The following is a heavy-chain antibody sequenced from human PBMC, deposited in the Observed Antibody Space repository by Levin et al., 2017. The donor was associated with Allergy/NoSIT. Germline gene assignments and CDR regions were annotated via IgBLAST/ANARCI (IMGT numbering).Heavy chain of an antibody. CDR3: ASSLPTAYGLLDY. D-gene: IGHD4-17*01. J-gene: IGHJ4*02. CDR1: GFTFSSYA. Sequence: PGGSLRLSCAASGFTFSSYAMHWVRQAPGKGLEWVAVISYDGSNKYYADSVKGRFTISRDNSKNTLYLQMNSLRAEDTAVYYCASSLPTAYGLLDYWGQGTLVTVSS. V-gene: IGHV3-30-3*01. CDR2: ISYDGSNK.